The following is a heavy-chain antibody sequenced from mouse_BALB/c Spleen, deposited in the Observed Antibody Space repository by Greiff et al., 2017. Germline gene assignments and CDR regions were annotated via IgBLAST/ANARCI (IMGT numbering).Heavy chain of an antibody. CDR2: IYPGDGDT. CDR1: GYAFSSSW. V-gene: IGHV1-82*01. Sequence: VQLKESGPELVKPGASVKISCKASGYAFSSSWMNWVKQRPGQGLEWIGRIYPGDGDTNYNGKFKGKATLTADKSSSTAYMQLSSLTSVDSAVYFCARGGDYGYAMDYWGQGTSVTVSS. CDR3: ARGGDYGYAMDY. J-gene: IGHJ4*01. D-gene: IGHD1-1*01.